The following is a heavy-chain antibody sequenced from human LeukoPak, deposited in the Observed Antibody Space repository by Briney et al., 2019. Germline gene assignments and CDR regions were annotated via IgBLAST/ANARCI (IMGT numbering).Heavy chain of an antibody. Sequence: ASVKVSCKASGYTFTSYGISRVLQAPGQGLEWMGWISAYNGNTNYAQKLQGRATMTTDTSTSTAYMELRSLRSDDTAVYYCARDLSYCTNGVCYTGELYYFDYWGQGTLVTVSS. V-gene: IGHV1-18*01. CDR3: ARDLSYCTNGVCYTGELYYFDY. D-gene: IGHD2-8*01. CDR1: GYTFTSYG. J-gene: IGHJ4*02. CDR2: ISAYNGNT.